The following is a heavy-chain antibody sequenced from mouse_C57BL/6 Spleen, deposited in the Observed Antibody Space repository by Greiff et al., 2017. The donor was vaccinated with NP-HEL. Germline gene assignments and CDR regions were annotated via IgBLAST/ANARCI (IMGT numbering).Heavy chain of an antibody. CDR2: INPSTGGT. D-gene: IGHD2-4*01. V-gene: IGHV1-42*01. CDR1: GYSFTGYY. Sequence: VQLQQSGPELVKPGASVKISCKASGYSFTGYYMNWVKQSPEKSLEWIGEINPSTGGTTYNQKFKAKATLTVDKSSSTAYMQLKSLTSEDSAVYYCAPIYYDYDEGFAYWGQGTLVTVSA. CDR3: APIYYDYDEGFAY. J-gene: IGHJ3*01.